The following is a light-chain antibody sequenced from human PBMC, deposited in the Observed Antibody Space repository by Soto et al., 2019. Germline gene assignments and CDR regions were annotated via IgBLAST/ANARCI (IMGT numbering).Light chain of an antibody. CDR1: QGISNY. CDR2: AAS. CDR3: QKYNSAFGT. J-gene: IGKJ1*01. Sequence: DIQMTQSPSSLSASVGDRVTIACRASQGISNYLAWYQQKPGKVPKLLIYAASTLQSGVPSRFSGSGSGTDFTLTISSLQPEDVEVYYCQKYNSAFGTFGQGTKVEIK. V-gene: IGKV1-27*01.